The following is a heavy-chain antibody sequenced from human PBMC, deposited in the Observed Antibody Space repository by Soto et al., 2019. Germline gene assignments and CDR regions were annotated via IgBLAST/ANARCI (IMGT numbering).Heavy chain of an antibody. CDR2: INPSGGST. CDR1: GYTFSTYY. CDR3: ASEGVADYYYYAMDD. D-gene: IGHD6-19*01. J-gene: IGHJ6*02. V-gene: IGHV1-46*01. Sequence: GASVKVSCKASGYTFSTYYMHWVRQAPGQGYEWMGIINPSGGSTTYAQKFQGRVTMTRDTSTTTVYMELRSLRSEDTAVYYCASEGVADYYYYAMDDWGQGTPVTVSS.